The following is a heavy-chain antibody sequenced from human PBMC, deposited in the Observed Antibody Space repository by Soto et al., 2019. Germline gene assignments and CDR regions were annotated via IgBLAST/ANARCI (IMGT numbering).Heavy chain of an antibody. CDR1: EASFKSGSYY. Sequence: PXPSLSLTCIVSEASFKSGSYYWSWIRQRPGKGLEWIGYVSYSGNTYYNPSLTSRLTFSVDTSKRQFSLKLRSVTVADTAVYYCERDLGSEQWFFDSWGQGTLVTVSS. D-gene: IGHD6-19*01. CDR3: ERDLGSEQWFFDS. V-gene: IGHV4-31*03. CDR2: VSYSGNT. J-gene: IGHJ4*02.